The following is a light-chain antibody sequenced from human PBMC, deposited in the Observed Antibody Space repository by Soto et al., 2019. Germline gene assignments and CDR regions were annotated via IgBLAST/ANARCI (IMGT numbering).Light chain of an antibody. CDR3: QHRSIWPVS. CDR1: QSLRSS. V-gene: IGKV3-15*01. Sequence: ETMMTQSPDTLSVSLGERATLSSRASQSLRSSLAWYQQKPGQAPRLLIYDASTRATGIPARFTASGSGTEFTLTISSLQSEDFAVYYCQHRSIWPVSFGQGTRLEI. CDR2: DAS. J-gene: IGKJ5*01.